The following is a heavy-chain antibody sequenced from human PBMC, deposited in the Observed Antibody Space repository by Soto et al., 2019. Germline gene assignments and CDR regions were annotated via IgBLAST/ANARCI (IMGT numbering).Heavy chain of an antibody. Sequence: SETLSLTCTVSGGSISSSDYYWSWIRQPPGKGLEWIGYIYYSGITYYNPSLKSRVTISVDTSKNQFSLKLSSVTAADTAVHYCAREVEVIMAPHFDNWGQGTLVTVSS. D-gene: IGHD3-10*01. CDR2: IYYSGIT. CDR3: AREVEVIMAPHFDN. CDR1: GGSISSSDYY. J-gene: IGHJ4*02. V-gene: IGHV4-30-4*01.